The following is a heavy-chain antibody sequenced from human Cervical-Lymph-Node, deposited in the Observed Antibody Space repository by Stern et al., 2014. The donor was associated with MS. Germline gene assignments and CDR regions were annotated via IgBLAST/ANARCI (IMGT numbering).Heavy chain of an antibody. CDR2: IYPGEPDT. Sequence: EVQLVQSGAEVKKPGESLKISCKASGYTFTTYWIRWVRQMPGKGLEWMGIIYPGEPDTSYSPPFQGQGTTSADTPITSPLQHSTSLKASGPAMYYCARPYCTGPACYSLDAFEIWGQGTMVIVSS. V-gene: IGHV5-51*01. CDR3: ARPYCTGPACYSLDAFEI. CDR1: GYTFTTYW. D-gene: IGHD2-8*02. J-gene: IGHJ3*02.